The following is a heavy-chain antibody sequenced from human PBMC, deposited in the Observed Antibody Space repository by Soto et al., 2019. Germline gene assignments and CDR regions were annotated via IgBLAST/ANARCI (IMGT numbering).Heavy chain of an antibody. V-gene: IGHV3-30*18. Sequence: GGSLRLSCAASGFTFSSYGMHWVRQAPGKGLEWVAVISYDGSNKYYADSVKGRFTISRDNSKNTLYLQMNSLRAEDTAVYYCAKELLEDIVVVPAAGLGPWGQGTLVTVSS. D-gene: IGHD2-2*01. CDR1: GFTFSSYG. CDR3: AKELLEDIVVVPAAGLGP. J-gene: IGHJ5*02. CDR2: ISYDGSNK.